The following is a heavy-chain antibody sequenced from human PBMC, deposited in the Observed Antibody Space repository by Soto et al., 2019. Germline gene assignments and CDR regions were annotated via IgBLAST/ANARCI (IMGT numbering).Heavy chain of an antibody. V-gene: IGHV6-1*01. CDR1: GDSVSSNSAA. Sequence: SQTLSLTCAISGDSVSSNSAAWNWIRQSPSRGLEWLGRTYYRSKWYNDYAVPVKSRITINPDTSKNQFSLQLNSVTPEDTAVYYCARDPFSSSSGNHYFDYWGQGTLVTVSS. CDR2: TYYRSKWYN. J-gene: IGHJ4*02. D-gene: IGHD6-6*01. CDR3: ARDPFSSSSGNHYFDY.